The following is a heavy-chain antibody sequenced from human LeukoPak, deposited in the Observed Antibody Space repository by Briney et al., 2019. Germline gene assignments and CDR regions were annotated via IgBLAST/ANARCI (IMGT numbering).Heavy chain of an antibody. CDR1: GFTFSNAW. CDR2: IKSKTDGGTT. J-gene: IGHJ3*02. D-gene: IGHD4-11*01. Sequence: PGGSLRLSCAASGFTFSNAWMSWVRQAPGKGLEWVGRIKSKTDGGTTDYAAPVKGRFTISRDDSKSTLYLQMNSLKTEDTAVYYCTHWAYSTSAFDIWGQGTMVTVSS. V-gene: IGHV3-15*01. CDR3: THWAYSTSAFDI.